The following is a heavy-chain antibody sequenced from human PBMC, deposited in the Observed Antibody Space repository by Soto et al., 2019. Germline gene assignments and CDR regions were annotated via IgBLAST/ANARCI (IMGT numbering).Heavy chain of an antibody. D-gene: IGHD6-19*01. V-gene: IGHV3-30*18. CDR3: ANAYSSGRYENDY. Sequence: QVQLVESGGGVVQPGRSLRLSCAASGFTFSSYGMHWVRQAPGKGLEWVAVISYDGSNKYYADSVKGRFTISRDNSKNTLYLQMNSLRAEDTAVYYCANAYSSGRYENDYWGQGTLVTVSS. J-gene: IGHJ4*02. CDR1: GFTFSSYG. CDR2: ISYDGSNK.